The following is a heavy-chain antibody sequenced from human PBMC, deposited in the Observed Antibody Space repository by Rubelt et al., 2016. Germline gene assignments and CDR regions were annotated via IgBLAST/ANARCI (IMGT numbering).Heavy chain of an antibody. CDR1: GGTLSMYS. V-gene: IGHV1-69*04. Sequence: QLQLVQSGAEVKKSGSSVRVSCKASGGTLSMYSFGWVRQAPGQGFEWMGRIVPIVGRTNYAQKFQDRVTITVDKSTSTVYMELRNLRSDDTAGYYCARVRGDGYNYLDSWGQGTLVTVSS. CDR2: IVPIVGRT. D-gene: IGHD5-24*01. J-gene: IGHJ4*02. CDR3: ARVRGDGYNYLDS.